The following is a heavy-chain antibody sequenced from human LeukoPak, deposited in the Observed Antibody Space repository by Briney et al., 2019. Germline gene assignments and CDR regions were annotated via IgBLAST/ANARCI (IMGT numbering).Heavy chain of an antibody. CDR3: ARRKNYYFDY. J-gene: IGHJ4*02. Sequence: GESLKISCKGSGYSFTDYWIGWVRQMPGKGLEWMGIFYPDDSDTRYNPSFQGQVTISADKSISTAYLQWSSLKASDTAMYYRARRKNYYFDYWGQGTLVTVSS. D-gene: IGHD1-7*01. CDR2: FYPDDSDT. V-gene: IGHV5-51*01. CDR1: GYSFTDYW.